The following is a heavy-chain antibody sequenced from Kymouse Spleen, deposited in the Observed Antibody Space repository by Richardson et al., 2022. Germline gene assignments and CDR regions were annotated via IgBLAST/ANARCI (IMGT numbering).Heavy chain of an antibody. CDR1: GGSISSSSYY. Sequence: QLQLQESGPGLVKPSETLSLTCTVSGGSISSSSYYWGWIRQPPGKGLEWIGSIYYSGSTYYNPSLKSRVTISVDTSKNQFSLKLSSVTAADTAVYYCARHEIAVAGTPYYYYGMDVWGQGTTVTVSS. CDR3: ARHEIAVAGTPYYYYGMDV. D-gene: IGHD6-19*01. J-gene: IGHJ6*02. CDR2: IYYSGST. V-gene: IGHV4-39*01.